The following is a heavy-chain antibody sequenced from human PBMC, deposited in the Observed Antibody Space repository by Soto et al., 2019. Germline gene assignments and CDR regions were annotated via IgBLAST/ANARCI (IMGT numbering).Heavy chain of an antibody. Sequence: VQLVKSGAEVKKPGSSFKVSCKASGGTFSSYAISCVRQAPGQGLEWMGGIIPIFGTANYAQKFQGRGSITADKPLDTAYMRLSDRIYADSAGYYRARKSTILQAYSRYYYYYVMDVGAQETTNTVSP. CDR2: IIPIFGTA. CDR3: ARKSTILQAYSRYYYYYVMDV. J-gene: IGHJ6*01. D-gene: IGHD2-15*01. V-gene: IGHV1-69*06. CDR1: GGTFSSYA.